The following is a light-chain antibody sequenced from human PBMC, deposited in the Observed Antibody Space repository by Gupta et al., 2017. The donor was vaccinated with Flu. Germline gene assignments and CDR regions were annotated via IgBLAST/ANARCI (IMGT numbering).Light chain of an antibody. V-gene: IGLV3-1*01. CDR3: QAWDSSTAGV. J-gene: IGLJ1*01. CDR2: QNR. CDR1: RLGDKF. Sequence: SFELSQPPSVTQSPVQTATLACSGDRLGDKFVCWYQQKPGPSPVLVIHQNRKRPAGIPERFSGSNSGNTATLTISGTQAMDEGDYYCQAWDSSTAGVFGTGTRVTVL.